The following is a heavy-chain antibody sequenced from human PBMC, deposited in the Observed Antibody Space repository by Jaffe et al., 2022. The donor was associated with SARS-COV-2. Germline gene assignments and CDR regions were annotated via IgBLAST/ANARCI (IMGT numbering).Heavy chain of an antibody. V-gene: IGHV4-61*03. D-gene: IGHD3-10*01. CDR2: IYYTGST. J-gene: IGHJ5*02. Sequence: QVQLQESGPGLVKPSETLSLTCTVSGGSVSSGSSYWSWIRQPPGKGLEWIGYIYYTGSTKYNPSLKSRVTISVDRSKNHFSLKLTSVAAADTAVYYCARALYYTSGSPNNWFDPWGQGTLVTISS. CDR3: ARALYYTSGSPNNWFDP. CDR1: GGSVSSGSSY.